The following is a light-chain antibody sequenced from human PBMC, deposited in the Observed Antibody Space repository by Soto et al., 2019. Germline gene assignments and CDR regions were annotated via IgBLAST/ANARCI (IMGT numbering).Light chain of an antibody. CDR2: GAS. J-gene: IGKJ5*01. CDR3: QQRSNWSIT. CDR1: QSVGSN. Sequence: EIVMTQSPATLSVSPGERATLSCRASQSVGSNLAWYQQKPGQAPRLLIYGASTRATGIPARFSGSGSGTEFTLTISSLEPEDFAVYYCQQRSNWSITFGQGTRLEIK. V-gene: IGKV3-15*01.